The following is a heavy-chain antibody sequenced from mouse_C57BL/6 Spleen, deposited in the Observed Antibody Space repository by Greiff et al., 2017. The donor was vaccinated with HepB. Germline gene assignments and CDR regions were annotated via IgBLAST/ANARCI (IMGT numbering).Heavy chain of an antibody. V-gene: IGHV1-82*01. J-gene: IGHJ2*01. Sequence: VQLQQSGPELVKPGASVKISCKASGYAFSSSWMNWVKQRPGKGLEWIGRIYPGDGDTNYNGKFKGKATLTADKSSSTAYMQLSSLTSEDSAVYFCARTELTGFAFDYWGQGTTLTVSS. CDR1: GYAFSSSW. CDR3: ARTELTGFAFDY. D-gene: IGHD4-1*01. CDR2: IYPGDGDT.